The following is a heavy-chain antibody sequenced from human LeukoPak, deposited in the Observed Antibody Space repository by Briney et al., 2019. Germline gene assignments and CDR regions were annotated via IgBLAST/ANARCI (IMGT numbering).Heavy chain of an antibody. J-gene: IGHJ3*02. CDR1: GGSFSGYY. CDR3: ATPYSGGYHGLDI. Sequence: SETLSLTCAAYGGSFSGYYWSWIRQPPGKGLEWIGEINHSGSTNYNPSLKSRVTISVDTSKNQFSLKLSSVTAADTAVYYCATPYSGGYHGLDIWGQGTMVTVSS. CDR2: INHSGST. V-gene: IGHV4-34*01. D-gene: IGHD1-26*01.